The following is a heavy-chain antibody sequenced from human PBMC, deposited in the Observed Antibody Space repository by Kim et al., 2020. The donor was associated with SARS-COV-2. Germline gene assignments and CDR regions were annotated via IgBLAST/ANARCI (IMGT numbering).Heavy chain of an antibody. Sequence: GGSLRLSCAASGFTFSSYAMHWVRQAPGKGLEWVAGISYDGSNKYYVDSVKGRFTISRDNSKNTLYLQMNSLRAEDTAVYYCARGLGGEGSGSYYAAFLNAFDYYYYGMDVWGQGTTVTVSS. CDR2: ISYDGSNK. CDR1: GFTFSSYA. CDR3: ARGLGGEGSGSYYAAFLNAFDYYYYGMDV. D-gene: IGHD3-10*01. J-gene: IGHJ6*02. V-gene: IGHV3-30*04.